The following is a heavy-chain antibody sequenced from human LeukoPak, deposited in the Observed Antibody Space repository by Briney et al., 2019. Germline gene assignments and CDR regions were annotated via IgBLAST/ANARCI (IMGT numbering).Heavy chain of an antibody. Sequence: ASVKVSCKASGYAFTSYGISWVRQAPGQGLEWMGWISAYNGNTNYAQKLQGRVTMTTDTSTSTAYMELRSLRSDDTAVYYCASPRIAAAGIYGMDVRGQGTTVTVSS. V-gene: IGHV1-18*01. CDR3: ASPRIAAAGIYGMDV. D-gene: IGHD6-13*01. CDR2: ISAYNGNT. J-gene: IGHJ6*02. CDR1: GYAFTSYG.